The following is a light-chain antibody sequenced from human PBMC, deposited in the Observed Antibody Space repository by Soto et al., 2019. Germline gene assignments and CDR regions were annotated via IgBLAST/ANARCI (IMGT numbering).Light chain of an antibody. CDR1: QSVSSSY. J-gene: IGKJ1*01. V-gene: IGKV3-20*01. CDR3: QQYGSSPT. CDR2: GAS. Sequence: EIVLTQSPGTLSLSPGERATLSCRASQSVSSSYLAWYQQKTGQAPRLLIYGASSRTTGIPDRFSGSGSRTDVTLTITRLEGEDFAVYYCQQYGSSPTCGRGTKVEIK.